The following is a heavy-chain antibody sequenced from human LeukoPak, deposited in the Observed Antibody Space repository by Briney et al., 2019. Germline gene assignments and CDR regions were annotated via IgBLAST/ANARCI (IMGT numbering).Heavy chain of an antibody. CDR3: AIYCSSTSCYREAFDI. CDR1: GYTFTSYY. CDR2: INPSGGST. Sequence: ASVKVSCKASGYTFTSYYMRWVRQAPGQGLEWMGIINPSGGSTSYAQKFQGRVTMTRDTSTSTVYMELSSLRSEDTAVYYCAIYCSSTSCYREAFDIWGQGTMVTVSS. V-gene: IGHV1-46*03. J-gene: IGHJ3*02. D-gene: IGHD2-2*01.